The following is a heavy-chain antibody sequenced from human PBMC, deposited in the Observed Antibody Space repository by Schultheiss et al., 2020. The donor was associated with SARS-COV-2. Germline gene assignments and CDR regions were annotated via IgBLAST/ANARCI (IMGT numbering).Heavy chain of an antibody. Sequence: GGSLRLSCAASGFTFSSYAMTWVRQAPGKGLEWVSTISGTGGSTYYGDSVKGRFTISRDNAKNSLYLQMNSLRAEDTAVYYCATNLGSYHREGDYWGQGTLVTVSS. CDR2: ISGTGGST. D-gene: IGHD1-26*01. J-gene: IGHJ4*02. CDR1: GFTFSSYA. V-gene: IGHV3-23*01. CDR3: ATNLGSYHREGDY.